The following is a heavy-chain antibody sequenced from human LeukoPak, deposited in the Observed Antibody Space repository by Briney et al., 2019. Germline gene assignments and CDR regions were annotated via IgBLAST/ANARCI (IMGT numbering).Heavy chain of an antibody. CDR2: IYYSGST. CDR1: GGSISSYY. Sequence: PETLSLTCTVSGGSISSYYWSWIRQSPGKGLEWIGYIYYSGSTDYNPSLKSRVTISADTSKNQFSLKLSAVTAADTAVYYCAREGYSSGYKWFDPWGQGTLVTVSS. CDR3: AREGYSSGYKWFDP. D-gene: IGHD6-19*01. J-gene: IGHJ5*02. V-gene: IGHV4-59*01.